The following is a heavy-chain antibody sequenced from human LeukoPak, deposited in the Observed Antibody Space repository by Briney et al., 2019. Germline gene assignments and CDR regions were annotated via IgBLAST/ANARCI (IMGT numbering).Heavy chain of an antibody. J-gene: IGHJ4*02. Sequence: PGGSLRLSCAASGFNFSNYNMNWARQAPGKGLEWVSSISSSGSYIYYADSMKGRFTISRDNAKNSLYLQMNSLRAEDTAVYYCARDPGLKRWGLVVTYFDNWGQGTLVTVSS. D-gene: IGHD2-21*02. CDR1: GFNFSNYN. CDR2: ISSSGSYI. CDR3: ARDPGLKRWGLVVTYFDN. V-gene: IGHV3-21*01.